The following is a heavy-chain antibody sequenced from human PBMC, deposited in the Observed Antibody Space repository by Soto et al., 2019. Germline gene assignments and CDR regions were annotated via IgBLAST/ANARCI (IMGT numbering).Heavy chain of an antibody. Sequence: ETLSLTCTVSGGSITDYSWVWIRQPAGKGLEWIGRIFSSGSTNYNPSLKGRITMSLDTSKNQFSLKLNSATATDTAVYFCAIDQVVVVTADNWFDPWGQGILVSVSS. CDR3: AIDQVVVVTADNWFDP. V-gene: IGHV4-4*07. CDR2: IFSSGST. D-gene: IGHD2-15*01. J-gene: IGHJ5*02. CDR1: GGSITDYS.